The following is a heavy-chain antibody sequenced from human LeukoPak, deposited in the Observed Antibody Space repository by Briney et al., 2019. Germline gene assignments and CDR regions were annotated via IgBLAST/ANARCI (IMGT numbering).Heavy chain of an antibody. CDR3: ARAKITVIVATRGAFDI. CDR2: IFYSGST. V-gene: IGHV4-59*08. J-gene: IGHJ3*02. Sequence: SETLSLTCTVSGGSISSYYWSWIRQPPGKGLEWIGYIFYSGSTNYNPSLKSRVTISVDTSKNQFSLKLSSVTAADTAVYYCARAKITVIVATRGAFDIWGQGTMVTVSS. CDR1: GGSISSYY. D-gene: IGHD3-22*01.